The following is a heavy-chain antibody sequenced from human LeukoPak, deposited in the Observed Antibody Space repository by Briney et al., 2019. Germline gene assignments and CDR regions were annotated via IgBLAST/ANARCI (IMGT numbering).Heavy chain of an antibody. J-gene: IGHJ3*02. Sequence: GASVKVSCKASGYSFTSYDINGVRQATGQGLEGMGWMNSNSGNTGYAQKFQGRVTITRNTSISTAYMELSSLRSEDTAVYYCATTGIAAAIDAFDIWGQGTMVTVSS. CDR1: GYSFTSYD. V-gene: IGHV1-8*01. D-gene: IGHD6-13*01. CDR2: MNSNSGNT. CDR3: ATTGIAAAIDAFDI.